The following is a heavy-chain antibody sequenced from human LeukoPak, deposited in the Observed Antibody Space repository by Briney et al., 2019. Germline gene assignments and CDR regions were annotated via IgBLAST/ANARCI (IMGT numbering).Heavy chain of an antibody. J-gene: IGHJ6*02. V-gene: IGHV3-11*01. Sequence: PGGSLRLSCAACGFTFSDYYMSWIRQAPGKGLEWVSYISSSGSTIYYADSVKGRFTISRDNAKNSLYLQMNSLRAEDTAVYYCARDERRGYSYGSYYYYYYGMDVWGQGTTVTVSS. CDR1: GFTFSDYY. D-gene: IGHD5-18*01. CDR2: ISSSGSTI. CDR3: ARDERRGYSYGSYYYYYYGMDV.